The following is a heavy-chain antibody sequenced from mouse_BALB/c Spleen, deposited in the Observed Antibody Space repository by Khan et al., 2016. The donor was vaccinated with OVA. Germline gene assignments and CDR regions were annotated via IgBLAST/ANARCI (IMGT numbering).Heavy chain of an antibody. CDR2: IWGDGST. Sequence: VQLQESGPGLVAPSQSLSITCTVSGFSLTGYGVNWVRQPPGKGLEWLGMIWGDGSTDYNSALKSSLSISTDNSKSQVFLKMNSLQTDNTARYYCASAYYYGRALDYGGQGTSVTVSS. CDR1: GFSLTGYG. V-gene: IGHV2-6-7*01. J-gene: IGHJ4*01. CDR3: ASAYYYGRALDY. D-gene: IGHD1-1*01.